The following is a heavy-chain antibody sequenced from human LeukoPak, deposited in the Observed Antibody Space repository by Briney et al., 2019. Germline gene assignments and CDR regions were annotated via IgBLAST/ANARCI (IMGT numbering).Heavy chain of an antibody. CDR3: AKVAGATAGWFDP. D-gene: IGHD1-26*01. Sequence: RSLRLSCAASGFTFSSYGMHWVRQAPGKGLEWVAVISYDGSNKYYADSVKGRFTISRDNSKNTLYLQMNSLRAEDTAVYYCAKVAGATAGWFDPWGQGTLVTVSS. CDR1: GFTFSSYG. V-gene: IGHV3-30*18. CDR2: ISYDGSNK. J-gene: IGHJ5*02.